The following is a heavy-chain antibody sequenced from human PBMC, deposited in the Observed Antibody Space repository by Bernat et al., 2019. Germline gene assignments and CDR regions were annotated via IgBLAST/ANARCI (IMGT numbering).Heavy chain of an antibody. CDR3: AGDLTCCGGDFS. J-gene: IGHJ4*02. Sequence: EVQLVESGGGLVQPGGSLRLSCAASGFIFRNYWMSWVRQAPGKGLEWVANMNEDGSERYYVDSVEGRFTISRDNAKNSLYLQMNSLGAEDTAVYYCAGDLTCCGGDFSWGQGTLVTVSS. V-gene: IGHV3-7*04. D-gene: IGHD2-21*01. CDR2: MNEDGSER. CDR1: GFIFRNYW.